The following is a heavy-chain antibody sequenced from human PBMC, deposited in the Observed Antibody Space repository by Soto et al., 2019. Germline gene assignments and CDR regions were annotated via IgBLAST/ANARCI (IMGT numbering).Heavy chain of an antibody. CDR3: ARDGWVTMRHFAF. V-gene: IGHV1-3*01. CDR2: LNVDNGES. Sequence: QVRLVQSGAEMKKPGASVKVSCKTSGYIFRDYAIHWVRQAPGQRPEWMGWLNVDNGESKVSQKFKGRVTLSKDTSATTAYMGLSSLSSEDTAIYYCARDGWVTMRHFAFWGQGTMVDVSS. J-gene: IGHJ3*01. CDR1: GYIFRDYA. D-gene: IGHD4-17*01.